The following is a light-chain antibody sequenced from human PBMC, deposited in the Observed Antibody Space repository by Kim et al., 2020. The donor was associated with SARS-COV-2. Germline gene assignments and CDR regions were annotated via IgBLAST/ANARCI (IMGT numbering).Light chain of an antibody. V-gene: IGLV3-1*01. J-gene: IGLJ3*02. CDR3: QTWDRSTGV. CDR1: RLGNHF. Sequence: VSHGQTANLTCSGDRLGNHFASWYEQRPGQSLVLLIYRDTKRPSEIPERFSGSNSGNTATLTISGTQAMDEADYYCQTWDRSTGVFGGGTQLTVL. CDR2: RDT.